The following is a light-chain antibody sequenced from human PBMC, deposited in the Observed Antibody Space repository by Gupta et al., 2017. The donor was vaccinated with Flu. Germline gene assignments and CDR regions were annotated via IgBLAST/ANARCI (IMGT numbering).Light chain of an antibody. CDR2: LAS. J-gene: IGKJ4*01. CDR3: MQPLNLNGT. V-gene: IGKV2-28*01. Sequence: VTPGEPASISCRSSQSLLHTNGYNDGVWYLQKPGQYPQLLIYLASYRASGVPDRFSGSGSGTDFTLKISRVEAEDVGVYYCMQPLNLNGTLGGGTKVEI. CDR1: QSLLHTNGYND.